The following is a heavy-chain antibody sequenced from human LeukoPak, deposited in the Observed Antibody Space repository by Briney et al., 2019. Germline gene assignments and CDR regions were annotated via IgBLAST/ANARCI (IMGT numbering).Heavy chain of an antibody. D-gene: IGHD2-2*01. V-gene: IGHV3-23*01. CDR3: AKGGYCSSTSCYGYYYYGMDV. CDR2: ISGSGGST. Sequence: GGSLRLSCAASGFTFSSYAMSWVRQAPGKGLEWASAISGSGGSTYYADSVKGRFTISRDNSKNTLYLQMNSLRAEDTAVYYCAKGGYCSSTSCYGYYYYGMDVWGKGTTVTVSS. CDR1: GFTFSSYA. J-gene: IGHJ6*04.